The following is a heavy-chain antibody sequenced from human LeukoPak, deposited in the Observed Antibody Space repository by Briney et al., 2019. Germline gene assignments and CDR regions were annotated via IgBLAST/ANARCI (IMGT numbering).Heavy chain of an antibody. CDR2: ISYDGSNK. V-gene: IGHV3-30*01. CDR3: ARDRRPYSSSGFDY. CDR1: GFTFSSYA. Sequence: GGSLRLSCAASGFTFSSYAMHWVRQAPGKGLEWVAVISYDGSNKYYANSVKGRFTISRDNSRNTLYLQMNSLRAEDTAVYYCARDRRPYSSSGFDYWGQGTLVTVSS. D-gene: IGHD6-6*01. J-gene: IGHJ4*02.